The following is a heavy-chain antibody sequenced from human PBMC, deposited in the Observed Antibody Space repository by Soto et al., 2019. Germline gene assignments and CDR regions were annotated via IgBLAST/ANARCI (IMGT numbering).Heavy chain of an antibody. J-gene: IGHJ5*02. CDR2: IYYSGST. CDR3: ARGITMVRGPNWFDP. D-gene: IGHD3-10*01. V-gene: IGHV4-61*01. CDR1: GGSVSSGSYY. Sequence: SETLSLTCTVSGGSVSSGSYYWSWIRQPPGKGLEWIGYIYYSGSTNYNPSLKSRVTISVDTSKNQFSLKLSSVTAADTAVYYCARGITMVRGPNWFDPWGQGTLVTVS.